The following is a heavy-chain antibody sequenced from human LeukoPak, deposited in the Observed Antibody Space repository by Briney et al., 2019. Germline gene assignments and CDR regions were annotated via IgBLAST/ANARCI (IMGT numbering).Heavy chain of an antibody. CDR2: IWYDGSNK. CDR3: ARDPIAAAGKFDY. CDR1: GFTFSSYG. V-gene: IGHV3-33*01. J-gene: IGHJ4*02. Sequence: GGSLRLSCAASGFTFSSYGMHWVRQAPGKGLEWVAVIWYDGSNKYYADSVRGRLTISRDNSKNTLYPQMNSLRAEDTAVYYCARDPIAAAGKFDYWGQGTLVTVSS. D-gene: IGHD6-13*01.